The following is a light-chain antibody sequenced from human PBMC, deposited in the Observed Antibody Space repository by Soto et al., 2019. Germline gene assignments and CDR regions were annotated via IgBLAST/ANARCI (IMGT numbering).Light chain of an antibody. J-gene: IGKJ1*01. V-gene: IGKV3-20*01. CDR1: QSVSNY. Sequence: EIVLTQSPATLSLSPGERATLSCRASQSVSNYLAWYQQKPGQAPRLLIYDASSRATGIPARFSGSGSGTDFTLTISRLEPEDFAVYFCQQYGSSWTFGQGTKVDIK. CDR2: DAS. CDR3: QQYGSSWT.